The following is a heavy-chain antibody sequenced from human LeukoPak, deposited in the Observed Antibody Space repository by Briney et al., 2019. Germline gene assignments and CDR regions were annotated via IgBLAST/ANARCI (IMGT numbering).Heavy chain of an antibody. V-gene: IGHV4-61*02. Sequence: PSETLSLTCTVSGGSISSGSYYWSWIRQPAGKGLEWIGRIYTSGSTNYNPSLKSRVTMSVDTSKNQFSLKLSSVTAADTAVYYCATGRYSSSFDYWGQGTLVTVSS. CDR3: ATGRYSSSFDY. CDR2: IYTSGST. J-gene: IGHJ4*02. CDR1: GGSISSGSYY. D-gene: IGHD6-13*01.